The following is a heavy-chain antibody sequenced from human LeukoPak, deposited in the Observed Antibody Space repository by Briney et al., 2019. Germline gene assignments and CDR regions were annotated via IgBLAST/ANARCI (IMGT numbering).Heavy chain of an antibody. CDR2: MNPNSGNT. CDR1: GYTFTSYD. V-gene: IGHV1-8*01. D-gene: IGHD3-22*01. CDR3: ARGLRDSSGREYFQH. J-gene: IGHJ1*01. Sequence: ASVKVSCKASGYTFTSYDISWVRQAAGQGLEWMGWMNPNSGNTGYAQKFKGRVTMTGNTSINTAYMELGSLRSEDTAVYYCARGLRDSSGREYFQHWGQGTLVTVSS.